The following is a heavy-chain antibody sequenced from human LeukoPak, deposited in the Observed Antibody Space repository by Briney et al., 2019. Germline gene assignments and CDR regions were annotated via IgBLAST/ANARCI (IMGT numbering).Heavy chain of an antibody. CDR1: GFTFSDYY. V-gene: IGHV3-11*04. CDR3: ARVHSSGWYVY. J-gene: IGHJ4*02. CDR2: ISSSGSTI. D-gene: IGHD6-19*01. Sequence: LSCAASGFTFSDYYMSWIRQAPGKGLEWVSYISSSGSTIYYADSVKGRFTISRDNAKNSLYLQMNSLRAEDTAVYYCARVHSSGWYVYWGQGTLVTVSS.